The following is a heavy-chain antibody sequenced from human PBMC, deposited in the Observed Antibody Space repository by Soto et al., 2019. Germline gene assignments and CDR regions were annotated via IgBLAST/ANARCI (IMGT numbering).Heavy chain of an antibody. Sequence: QVQLQESGPGLVKPSGTLSVTCAVSGGSISSSNWWNWVRQPPGKGLEWIGEIYHSGSTDYNPSLRSRVTISLDKSKSQFSLRGKSVTAADTAEYYCARAWPSVDSYGSGVMDVWGQGTTVTVSS. CDR1: GGSISSSNW. CDR3: ARAWPSVDSYGSGVMDV. D-gene: IGHD5-18*01. J-gene: IGHJ6*02. CDR2: IYHSGST. V-gene: IGHV4-4*02.